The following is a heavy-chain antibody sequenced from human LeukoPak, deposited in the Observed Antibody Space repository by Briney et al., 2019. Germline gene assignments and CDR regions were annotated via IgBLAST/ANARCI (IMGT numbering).Heavy chain of an antibody. Sequence: SETLSLTCTVSGGSISSYYWSWIRQPAGKGLEWIGRIYTSGSTNYNPSLKSRVTMSVDTSKNQFSLKLSSVTAADTAVYYCARDRRMAAQMGGYGMDVWGQGTTVTVSS. D-gene: IGHD5-24*01. V-gene: IGHV4-4*07. CDR1: GGSISSYY. CDR2: IYTSGST. J-gene: IGHJ6*02. CDR3: ARDRRMAAQMGGYGMDV.